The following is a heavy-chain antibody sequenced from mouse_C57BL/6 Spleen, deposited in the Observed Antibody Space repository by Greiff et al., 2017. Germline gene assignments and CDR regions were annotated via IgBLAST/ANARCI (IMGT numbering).Heavy chain of an antibody. CDR2: IHPSDSDT. J-gene: IGHJ3*01. V-gene: IGHV1-74*01. CDR3: AIPYGSTLFAY. CDR1: GYTFTSYW. D-gene: IGHD1-1*01. Sequence: QVQLQQPGAELVKPGASVKVSCKASGYTFTSYWMHWVKQRPGQGLEWIGRIHPSDSDTNYNQKFKGKATLTVDKSSSTAYMQLSSLTSEYSAVYGCAIPYGSTLFAYWGQGTLVTVSA.